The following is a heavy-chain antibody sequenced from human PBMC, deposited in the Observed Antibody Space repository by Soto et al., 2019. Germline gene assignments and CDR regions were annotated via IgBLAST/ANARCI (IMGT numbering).Heavy chain of an antibody. V-gene: IGHV5-51*01. CDR2: IYPSDSDT. CDR3: ARGGVSTRTFDY. D-gene: IGHD3-3*01. Sequence: GESLKISCKGSGYNFAGYWIAWVRQMPGKGLELMGIIYPSDSDTRYRPSFQGQVTISVDKSISSAYLQWSSLRASDTAVYYCARGGVSTRTFDYWGQGTPVTVSS. CDR1: GYNFAGYW. J-gene: IGHJ4*02.